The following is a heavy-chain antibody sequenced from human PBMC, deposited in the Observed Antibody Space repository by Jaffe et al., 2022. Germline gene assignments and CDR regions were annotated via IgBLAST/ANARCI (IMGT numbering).Heavy chain of an antibody. CDR2: ISSSSSYI. CDR1: GFTFSSYS. V-gene: IGHV3-21*01. J-gene: IGHJ3*02. Sequence: EVQLVESGGGLVKPGGSLRLSCAASGFTFSSYSMNWVRQAPGKGLEWVSSISSSSSYIYYADSVKGRFTISRDNAKNSLYLQMNSLRAEDTAVYYCARDHGYCSGGSCPWTRLRSFDIWGQGTMVTVSS. D-gene: IGHD2-15*01. CDR3: ARDHGYCSGGSCPWTRLRSFDI.